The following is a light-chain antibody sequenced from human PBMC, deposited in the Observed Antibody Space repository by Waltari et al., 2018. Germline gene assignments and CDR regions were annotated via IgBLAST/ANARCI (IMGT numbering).Light chain of an antibody. Sequence: QSALTQPAPVSGSLGQSITLSCTSSTTNIGTSNLFSWYQHHPGKAPRLVISEGTKRPSGISDRFSGSNSGKTASLTISGLQAEDEAEYYCCSHAGSSVFVFGGGTKLTVL. CDR3: CSHAGSSVFV. V-gene: IGLV2-23*03. CDR2: EGT. J-gene: IGLJ2*01. CDR1: TTNIGTSNL.